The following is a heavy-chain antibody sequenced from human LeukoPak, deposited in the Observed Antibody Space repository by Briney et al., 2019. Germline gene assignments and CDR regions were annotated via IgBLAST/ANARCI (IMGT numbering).Heavy chain of an antibody. V-gene: IGHV3-23*01. CDR2: ISGSGGST. Sequence: PGGSLRLSCAASEFTFSSYAMSWVRQAPGKRLEWVSAISGSGGSTYYADSVKGRFTISRDNSKNTLYLQMNSLRAEDTAVYYCAKCGSTRCYVVNYFDYWGQGTLVTVSP. J-gene: IGHJ4*02. D-gene: IGHD2-2*01. CDR1: EFTFSSYA. CDR3: AKCGSTRCYVVNYFDY.